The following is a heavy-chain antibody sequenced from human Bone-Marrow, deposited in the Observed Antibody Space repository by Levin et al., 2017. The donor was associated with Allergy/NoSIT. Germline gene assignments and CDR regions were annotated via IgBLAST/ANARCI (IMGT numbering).Heavy chain of an antibody. CDR1: GFTFSSYE. Sequence: AGGSLRLSCAASGFTFSSYEMNWVRQVPGKGLEWISYISSSGGRIHYADSVEGRFTVSRDNAKNSLYLQMNSLRAEDTAIYYCARDPHCSHGGCTSRFDPWGQGTLVTVSS. CDR3: ARDPHCSHGGCTSRFDP. J-gene: IGHJ5*02. CDR2: ISSSGGRI. D-gene: IGHD2-15*01. V-gene: IGHV3-48*03.